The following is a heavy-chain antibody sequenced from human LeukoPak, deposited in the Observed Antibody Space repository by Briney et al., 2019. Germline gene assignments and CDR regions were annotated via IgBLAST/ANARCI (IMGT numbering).Heavy chain of an antibody. V-gene: IGHV3-21*01. CDR2: ISSSGSYI. CDR1: GFTFRSYS. J-gene: IGHJ5*02. D-gene: IGHD2-15*01. CDR3: AREYCSGGTCLPPT. Sequence: GGSLRLSCAASGFTFRSYSMNWVRQAPGKGLEWVSLISSSGSYIYYAGSVKGRFNIARDNEKNSLYLQMNSLRAEDTAVYYCAREYCSGGTCLPPTWGQGTLVTVSS.